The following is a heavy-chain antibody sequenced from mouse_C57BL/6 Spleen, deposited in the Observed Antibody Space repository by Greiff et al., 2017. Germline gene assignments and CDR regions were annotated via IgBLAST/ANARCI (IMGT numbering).Heavy chain of an antibody. V-gene: IGHV1-61*01. CDR2: IYPSDSET. J-gene: IGHJ2*02. CDR3: ARRIYDGYPDY. D-gene: IGHD2-3*01. CDR1: GYTFTSYW. Sequence: QVQLQQPGAELVRPGSSVKLSCKASGYTFTSYWMDWVKQRPGQGLEWIGNIYPSDSETHYNQKFKDKATLTVDKSSSTAYMQLSSLTSEDSAVYYCARRIYDGYPDYWSQGTSLTVSS.